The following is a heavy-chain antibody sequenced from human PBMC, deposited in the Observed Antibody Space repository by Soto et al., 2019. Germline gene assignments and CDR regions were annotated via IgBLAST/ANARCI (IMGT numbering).Heavy chain of an antibody. Sequence: PSETLSLTCTVSGGSINSGYYSWTWIRQPPGKGLEWIGYIYYSGSTNYNPSLKSRVTISVDTSKNQFSLKLSSVTAADTAVYYCARDEAARTGDYYYGMDVWGQGTTVTVSS. CDR3: ARDEAARTGDYYYGMDV. CDR2: IYYSGST. V-gene: IGHV4-61*01. CDR1: GGSINSGYYS. D-gene: IGHD5-18*01. J-gene: IGHJ6*02.